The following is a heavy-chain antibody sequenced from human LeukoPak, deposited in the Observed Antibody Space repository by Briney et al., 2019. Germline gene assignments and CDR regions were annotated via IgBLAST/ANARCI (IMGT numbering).Heavy chain of an antibody. V-gene: IGHV3-66*01. CDR3: ARTPWNSYSFDY. CDR1: GFTFSSYA. CDR2: IYSGGGT. J-gene: IGHJ4*02. Sequence: GGSLRLSCAASGFTFSSYAMTWVRQAPGRGLEWVSVIYSGGGTYYADSVKGRFTISRVNFKNTLYLQMNSLRAEDTAVYYCARTPWNSYSFDYWGQGTLVTVSS. D-gene: IGHD4-11*01.